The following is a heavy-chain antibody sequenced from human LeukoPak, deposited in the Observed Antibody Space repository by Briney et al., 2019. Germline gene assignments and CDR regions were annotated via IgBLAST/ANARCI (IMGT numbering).Heavy chain of an antibody. CDR3: ARGPMVRGVNGAFDI. V-gene: IGHV4-39*01. J-gene: IGHJ3*02. D-gene: IGHD3-10*01. Sequence: KPSETLSLTCTVSGGSISSSTYYWGWIRQPPGKGLEWIGSIYYSGSTYYNPSLKSRVTISVDTSKNQFSLKLSSVTAADTAVYYCARGPMVRGVNGAFDIWGQGTMVTVPS. CDR2: IYYSGST. CDR1: GGSISSSTYY.